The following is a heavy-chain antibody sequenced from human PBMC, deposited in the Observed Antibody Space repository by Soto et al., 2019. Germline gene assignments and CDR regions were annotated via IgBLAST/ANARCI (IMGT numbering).Heavy chain of an antibody. J-gene: IGHJ4*02. CDR3: AREGSVGYYYGSGSYYAFDY. CDR2: ISGNGRKT. CDR1: GFTFNSYA. D-gene: IGHD3-10*01. Sequence: GGSLRLSCVASGFTFNSYAMSWVRQAPGKGLEWVSGISGNGRKTPYADSVKGRFTISRDNAKNSLYLQMNSLRDEDTAVYYCAREGSVGYYYGSGSYYAFDYWGQGTLVTVSS. V-gene: IGHV3-23*01.